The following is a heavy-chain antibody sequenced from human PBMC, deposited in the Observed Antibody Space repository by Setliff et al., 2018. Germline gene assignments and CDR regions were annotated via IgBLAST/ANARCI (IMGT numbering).Heavy chain of an antibody. J-gene: IGHJ4*02. CDR2: ININNFNT. CDR3: SRLVRYCTTTTCQRASGDDY. Sequence: ASVKVSCKASGYTFTDFGITWVRQAPGQGLEWMGWININNFNTKYAQKLQDRVTMTTDTSTTTAYLELRSLTSDDTAVYYCSRLVRYCTTTTCQRASGDDYWGQGTLVTVSS. D-gene: IGHD2-8*01. CDR1: GYTFTDFG. V-gene: IGHV1-18*01.